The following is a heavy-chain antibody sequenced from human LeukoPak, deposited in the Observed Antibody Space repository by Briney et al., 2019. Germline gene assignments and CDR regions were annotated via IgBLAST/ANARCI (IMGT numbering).Heavy chain of an antibody. Sequence: GESLKISCKGSGYSFTSYWIGWVRQMPGKGLEWMGIIYPGDSDTRYSPSFQGQVTILADKSISTAYLQWSSLKASDTAMYYCARQAGYCSSTSCSGGSIDYWGQGTLVTVSS. CDR3: ARQAGYCSSTSCSGGSIDY. V-gene: IGHV5-51*01. J-gene: IGHJ4*02. D-gene: IGHD2-2*01. CDR1: GYSFTSYW. CDR2: IYPGDSDT.